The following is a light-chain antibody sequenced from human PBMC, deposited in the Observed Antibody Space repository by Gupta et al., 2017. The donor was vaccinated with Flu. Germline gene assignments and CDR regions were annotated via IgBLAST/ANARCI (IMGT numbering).Light chain of an antibody. CDR1: QNIKYF. Sequence: DIQMTQSPSSLSASLGDRVTITCQASQNIKYFLNWYQQKPGKAPKLLIYDTSNSKTGVPSRFTGGGSGTNFTFTISSRQPEDIATYYCQHEDYPPFTFGHGTKVDIK. CDR3: QHEDYPPFT. CDR2: DTS. J-gene: IGKJ3*01. V-gene: IGKV1-33*01.